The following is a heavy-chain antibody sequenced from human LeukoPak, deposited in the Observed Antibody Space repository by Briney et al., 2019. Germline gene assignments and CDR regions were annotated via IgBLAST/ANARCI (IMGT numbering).Heavy chain of an antibody. J-gene: IGHJ4*02. D-gene: IGHD6-19*01. V-gene: IGHV3-53*01. Sequence: GGSLRLSCAASGFTVSSNYMSWVRQAPGKGLEWVSVIYSGGSTYYADSVKGRFTISRDNSKNTLYLQMNSLRAEDTAVCYCAREGTSSGWYPFDYWGQGTLVTVSS. CDR2: IYSGGST. CDR1: GFTVSSNY. CDR3: AREGTSSGWYPFDY.